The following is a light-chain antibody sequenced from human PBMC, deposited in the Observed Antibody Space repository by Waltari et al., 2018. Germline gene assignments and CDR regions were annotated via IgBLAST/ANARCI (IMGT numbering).Light chain of an antibody. CDR3: QQSDSLPLT. J-gene: IGKJ4*01. CDR2: VVC. V-gene: IGKV1-39*01. Sequence: DIQMTQSPSSLSASVEARVTITCRASQTLNKYLNWYQQKPGKAPKVLISVVCYLHTGVPSRFSGSGSGTDFTLTISSLQPEDFATYYCQQSDSLPLTFAGGTKVEIK. CDR1: QTLNKY.